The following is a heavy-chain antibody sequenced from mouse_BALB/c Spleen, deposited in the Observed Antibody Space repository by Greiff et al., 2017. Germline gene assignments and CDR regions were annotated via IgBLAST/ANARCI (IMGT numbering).Heavy chain of an antibody. CDR1: GYTFTSYY. CDR2: IYPGNVNT. CDR3: AREGGVRRAHYAMDY. Sequence: VQLQESGPELVKPGASVRISCKASGYTFTSYYIHWVKQRPGQGLEWIGWIYPGNVNTKYNEKFKGKATLTADKSSSTAYMQLSSLTSEDSAVYFCAREGGVRRAHYAMDYWGQGTSVTVSS. D-gene: IGHD2-14*01. J-gene: IGHJ4*01. V-gene: IGHV1S56*01.